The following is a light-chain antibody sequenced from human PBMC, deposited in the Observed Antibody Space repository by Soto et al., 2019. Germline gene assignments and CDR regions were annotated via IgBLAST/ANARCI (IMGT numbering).Light chain of an antibody. J-gene: IGLJ1*01. Sequence: QSALTQPASVSGSPGQSITISCTGTSSDVGDGNFVSWYQHRPGKAPKFILYEGSKRPSGVSNRFSGSKSGNTASLTISGLQAEDEAYYYCCSYAGSSYYVFGSGTKLTVL. V-gene: IGLV2-23*01. CDR2: EGS. CDR1: SSDVGDGNF. CDR3: CSYAGSSYYV.